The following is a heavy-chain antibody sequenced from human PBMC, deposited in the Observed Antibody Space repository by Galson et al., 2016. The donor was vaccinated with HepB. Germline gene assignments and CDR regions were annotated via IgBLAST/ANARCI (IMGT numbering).Heavy chain of an antibody. D-gene: IGHD3-3*01. CDR1: GGSISNYY. CDR2: VYYKGST. Sequence: SETLSLTCTVSGGSISNYYWSWIRQPPGKGLEWIGYVYYKGSTNYNPSLNRRVTISVDTSKNQFSLRLSSVTAADTAVYYCARVGGPRQLMYYFDYWGQGTLVTVSS. J-gene: IGHJ4*02. V-gene: IGHV4-59*01. CDR3: ARVGGPRQLMYYFDY.